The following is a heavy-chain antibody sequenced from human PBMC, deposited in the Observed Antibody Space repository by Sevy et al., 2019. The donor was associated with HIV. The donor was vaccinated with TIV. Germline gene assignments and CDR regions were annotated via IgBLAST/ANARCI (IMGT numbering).Heavy chain of an antibody. CDR1: GYTFTGYY. CDR3: SRESRPFVNWFDP. J-gene: IGHJ5*02. D-gene: IGHD3-16*01. Sequence: ASVKVSCKASGYTFTGYYMHWVRQAPGQGLEWMGRINPNSGGTNYAQKFQGRVTMTRDTSISTAYMELSRLRSDDRALYYCSRESRPFVNWFDPWGQRTLVTVSS. V-gene: IGHV1-2*06. CDR2: INPNSGGT.